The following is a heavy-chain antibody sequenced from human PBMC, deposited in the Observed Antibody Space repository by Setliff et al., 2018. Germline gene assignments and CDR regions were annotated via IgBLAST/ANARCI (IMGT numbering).Heavy chain of an antibody. J-gene: IGHJ4*02. V-gene: IGHV3-33*06. CDR1: GLTFSNYG. CDR3: AKAPQEYYDNSGYIDH. Sequence: GGSLRLSCAASGLTFSNYGMHWVRQAPGKGLEWVAAIWYDGSNKYYADSVKGRFTISRDNSKNTLYLQMNSLRVEDTAVYYCAKAPQEYYDNSGYIDHWGQGTLVTVSS. D-gene: IGHD3-22*01. CDR2: IWYDGSNK.